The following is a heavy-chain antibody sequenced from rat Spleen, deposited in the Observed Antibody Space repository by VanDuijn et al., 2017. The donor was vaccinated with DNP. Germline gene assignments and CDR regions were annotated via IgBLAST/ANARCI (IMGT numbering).Heavy chain of an antibody. CDR1: GFTFSAYY. J-gene: IGHJ2*01. CDR3: ARWGTGNWDY. D-gene: IGHD5-1*01. CDR2: IGSPAYAP. Sequence: EVQLVESGGGLVQPGRSLKLSCAASGFTFSAYYMAWVRQAPAKGLEWVAYIGSPAYAPYYTDSVKGRFAISRDNAKSTLYLQMNSLRSEDMATYYCARWGTGNWDYWGQGVMVTVSS. V-gene: IGHV5-22*01.